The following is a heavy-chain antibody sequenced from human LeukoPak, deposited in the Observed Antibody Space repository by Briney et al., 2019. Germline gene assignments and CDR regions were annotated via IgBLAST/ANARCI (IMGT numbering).Heavy chain of an antibody. CDR3: ARGVTVVVGDYYYMDV. CDR1: GYTFTSYD. V-gene: IGHV1-8*03. Sequence: ASVKVSCKASGYTFTSYDINWVRQATGQGLEWMAWMNPNSGNTGYAQKFKGRVTITRNTSISTAYMELSSLRSEDTAVYYCARGVTVVVGDYYYMDVWGKGTTVTVSS. CDR2: MNPNSGNT. D-gene: IGHD3-22*01. J-gene: IGHJ6*03.